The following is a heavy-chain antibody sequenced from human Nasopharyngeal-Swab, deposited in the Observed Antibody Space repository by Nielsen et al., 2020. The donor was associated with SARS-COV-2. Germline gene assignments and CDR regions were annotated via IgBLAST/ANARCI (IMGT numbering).Heavy chain of an antibody. CDR2: IDSDGNIT. CDR3: ASAGVRDDLSYYYGMDV. V-gene: IGHV3-74*01. D-gene: IGHD3-3*01. Sequence: GESLKISCAASGFTFSNYWMHWVRQAPGKGLVWVSRIDSDGNITTYADSVKGRFTISRDNAKDTLYLQMDSLRAEDTALYYCASAGVRDDLSYYYGMDVWGQGTTVTVSS. CDR1: GFTFSNYW. J-gene: IGHJ6*02.